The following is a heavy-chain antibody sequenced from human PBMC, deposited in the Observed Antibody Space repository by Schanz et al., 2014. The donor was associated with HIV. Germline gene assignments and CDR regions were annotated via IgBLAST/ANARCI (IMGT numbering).Heavy chain of an antibody. CDR2: ISGSSIT. J-gene: IGHJ2*01. Sequence: EVQLVESGGGLVQPGRSLRLSCAASGFIFDDYAMHWVRQAPGKGLEWVSGISGSSITYSADSVKGRFTISRDNSKNTLYLQMNSLRAEDTAVYYCALSRPSGYGGSWYFDLWGRGTLVAVSS. CDR3: ALSRPSGYGGSWYFDL. D-gene: IGHD2-15*01. CDR1: GFIFDDYA. V-gene: IGHV3-9*01.